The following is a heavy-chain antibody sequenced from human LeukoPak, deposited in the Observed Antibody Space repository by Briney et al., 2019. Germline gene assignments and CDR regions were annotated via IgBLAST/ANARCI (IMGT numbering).Heavy chain of an antibody. Sequence: ASETLSLTCTVSGGSISSSSYYWGWIRQPPGKGLEWIGSIYYSGSTYYNPSLKSRVTISVDTSKNQFSLKLTSVTAADTAVYYCARTTEGGYTYGYFYYYYMDVWGKGTTVTISS. CDR2: IYYSGST. D-gene: IGHD5-18*01. J-gene: IGHJ6*03. V-gene: IGHV4-39*07. CDR1: GGSISSSSYY. CDR3: ARTTEGGYTYGYFYYYYMDV.